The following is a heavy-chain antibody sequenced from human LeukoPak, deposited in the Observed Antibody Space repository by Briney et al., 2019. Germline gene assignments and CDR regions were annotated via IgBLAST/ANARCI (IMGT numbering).Heavy chain of an antibody. CDR1: GGSFSGYY. J-gene: IGHJ4*02. CDR2: INHSGST. Sequence: SETLSLTCAVYGGSFSGYYWSWIRQPPGKGLEWIGEINHSGSTNYNPSLKSRVTISVDTSKNQFSLKLSSVTAADTAVYYCARQRLRYFDWLLRGDYFDYWGQGTLVTVSS. CDR3: ARQRLRYFDWLLRGDYFDY. D-gene: IGHD3-9*01. V-gene: IGHV4-34*01.